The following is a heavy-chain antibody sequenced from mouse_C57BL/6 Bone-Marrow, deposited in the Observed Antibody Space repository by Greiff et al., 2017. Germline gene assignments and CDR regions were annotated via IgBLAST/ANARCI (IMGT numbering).Heavy chain of an antibody. CDR2: IDPSDSYT. J-gene: IGHJ1*03. CDR1: GYTFTSYW. CDR3: AREGGYYYGSSWYFDV. V-gene: IGHV1-69*01. D-gene: IGHD1-1*01. Sequence: VQLQQPGAVLVMPGASVKLSCKASGYTFTSYWMHWVKQRPGQGLEWIGEIDPSDSYTNYNQKFKGKSTLTVDKSSSTAYMQLSSLTSEDSAVYYCAREGGYYYGSSWYFDVWGTGTTVTVSS.